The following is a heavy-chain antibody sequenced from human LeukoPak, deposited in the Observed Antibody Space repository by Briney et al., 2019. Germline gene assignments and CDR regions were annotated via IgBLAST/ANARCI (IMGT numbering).Heavy chain of an antibody. D-gene: IGHD1-7*01. J-gene: IGHJ6*02. CDR3: ARGGIGSGTTYYYYGMDV. CDR1: GYTFTGYY. V-gene: IGHV1-2*02. Sequence: GASVKVSCKASGYTFTGYYMHWVRQAPGQGLEWMGWINPNSGGTNYAQEFQGRVTMTRDTSISTAYMELSRLRSDDTAVYYCARGGIGSGTTYYYYGMDVWGQGTTVTVSS. CDR2: INPNSGGT.